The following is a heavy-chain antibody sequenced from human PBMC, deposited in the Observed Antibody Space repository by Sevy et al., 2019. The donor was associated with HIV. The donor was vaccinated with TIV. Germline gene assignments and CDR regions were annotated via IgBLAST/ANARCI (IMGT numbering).Heavy chain of an antibody. Sequence: GGSLRLSCAASGFTFSSYSMNWVRQAPGKGLEWVSSISSSSSYIYYADSVKGRFTISRDNAKNSLYLQMNSLRAEDTAFYYCARDRLDGYYYGMDVWGQGTTVTVSS. D-gene: IGHD1-1*01. V-gene: IGHV3-21*01. CDR2: ISSSSSYI. CDR1: GFTFSSYS. CDR3: ARDRLDGYYYGMDV. J-gene: IGHJ6*02.